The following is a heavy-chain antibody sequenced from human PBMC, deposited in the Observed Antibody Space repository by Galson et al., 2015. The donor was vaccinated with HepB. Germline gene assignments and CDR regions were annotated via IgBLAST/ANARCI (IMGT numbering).Heavy chain of an antibody. V-gene: IGHV3-53*01. Sequence: LRLSCAASGFTVSSNYMSWVRQAPGKGLEWVSVIYSGGSTYYADSVEGRFTISRDNSKNTLYLQMNSLRAEDTAVYYCAKDPENPVAGTGGLFDYWGQGTLVTVSS. CDR1: GFTVSSNY. CDR2: IYSGGST. D-gene: IGHD6-19*01. J-gene: IGHJ4*02. CDR3: AKDPENPVAGTGGLFDY.